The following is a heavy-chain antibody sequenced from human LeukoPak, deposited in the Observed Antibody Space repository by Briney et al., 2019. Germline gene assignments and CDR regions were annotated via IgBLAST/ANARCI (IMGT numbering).Heavy chain of an antibody. J-gene: IGHJ4*02. CDR3: ARRGLLWFGELSHFDY. V-gene: IGHV1-46*01. Sequence: GASVKVSCKASGYTFTSYYMHWVRQAPGQGLEWMGIINPSGGSTSYAQKFQGRVTMTRDTSTSTVYVELSSLRSEDTAVYYCARRGLLWFGELSHFDYWGQGTLVTVSS. CDR2: INPSGGST. D-gene: IGHD3-10*01. CDR1: GYTFTSYY.